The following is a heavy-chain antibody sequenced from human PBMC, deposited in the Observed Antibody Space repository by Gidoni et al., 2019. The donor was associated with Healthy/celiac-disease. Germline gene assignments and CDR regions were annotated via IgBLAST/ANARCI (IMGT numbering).Heavy chain of an antibody. J-gene: IGHJ4*02. CDR3: AADYVWGSYRYTDY. Sequence: QLQLQESGPGLVKPSETLSLTCTVSGGSISSSSYYWGWIRQPPGKGLEWIGSIYYSGSTYYNPSLKSRVTISVDTSKNQFSLKLSSVTAADTAVYYCAADYVWGSYRYTDYWGQGTLVTVSS. D-gene: IGHD3-16*02. CDR2: IYYSGST. CDR1: GGSISSSSYY. V-gene: IGHV4-39*01.